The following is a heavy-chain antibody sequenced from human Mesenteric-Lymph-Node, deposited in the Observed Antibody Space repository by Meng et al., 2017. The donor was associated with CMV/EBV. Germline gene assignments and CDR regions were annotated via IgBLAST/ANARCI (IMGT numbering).Heavy chain of an antibody. CDR1: GGSINGYY. Sequence: QVQLEESGPGLVKPSETLSLTCTLSGGSINGYYWSWIRQAPGKGLEWLGHIYYSGSTNYNPSLKSRVTISVDTSKKKFSLRLNSVTAADTAVYYCARSFRGLDSWGRGTLVTVSS. J-gene: IGHJ4*02. CDR3: ARSFRGLDS. CDR2: IYYSGST. D-gene: IGHD3-10*01. V-gene: IGHV4-59*01.